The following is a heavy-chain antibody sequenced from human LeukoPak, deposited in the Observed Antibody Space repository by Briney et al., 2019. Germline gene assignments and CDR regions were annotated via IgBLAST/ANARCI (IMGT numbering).Heavy chain of an antibody. Sequence: SVKVSCKASGGTFSSYAISWVRQAPGQGHEWMGGIIPIFGTANYAQKFQGRVTITTDESTSTAYMELSSLRSEDTAVYYCARAIHCSSTSCLDIWGQGTMVTVSS. D-gene: IGHD2-2*01. J-gene: IGHJ3*02. CDR3: ARAIHCSSTSCLDI. V-gene: IGHV1-69*05. CDR1: GGTFSSYA. CDR2: IIPIFGTA.